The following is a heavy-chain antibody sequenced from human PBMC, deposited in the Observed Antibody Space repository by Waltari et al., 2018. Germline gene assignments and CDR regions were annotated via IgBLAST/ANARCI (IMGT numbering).Heavy chain of an antibody. CDR3: KCMVRGVHYFDY. V-gene: IGHV4-34*01. CDR1: GGSFSGYY. J-gene: IGHJ4*02. CDR2: INHSGST. D-gene: IGHD3-10*01. Sequence: QVQLQQWGAGLLKPSETLSLTCAVYGGSFSGYYWSWIRQPPGKGLEWIGEINHSGSTNDNPSLKSRVTISVDTSKNQFSLKLSSVTAADTAVYYCKCMVRGVHYFDYWGQGTLVTVSS.